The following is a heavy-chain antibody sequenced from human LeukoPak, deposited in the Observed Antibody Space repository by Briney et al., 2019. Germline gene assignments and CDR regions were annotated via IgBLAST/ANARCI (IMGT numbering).Heavy chain of an antibody. V-gene: IGHV4-59*01. CDR3: ARDRRVYCSGGSCYLDDASDI. Sequence: SETLSLTCTVSGGSISSYYWSWIRQPPGKGLEWIGYIYYSGSTNYNPSLKSRVTISVDTSKNQFSLKLSSVTAADTAVYYCARDRRVYCSGGSCYLDDASDIWGQGTMVTVSS. CDR1: GGSISSYY. D-gene: IGHD2-15*01. CDR2: IYYSGST. J-gene: IGHJ3*02.